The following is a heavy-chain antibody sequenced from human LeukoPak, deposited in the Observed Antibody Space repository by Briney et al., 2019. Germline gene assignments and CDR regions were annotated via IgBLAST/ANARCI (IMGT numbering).Heavy chain of an antibody. J-gene: IGHJ5*02. CDR1: GFTYSSYA. CDR3: ARGSSDWFDP. D-gene: IGHD1-26*01. V-gene: IGHV3-30-3*01. Sequence: GGSLRLSCAASGFTYSSYAMHWVRQAPGKGLEWVAVISYDGSNKYYADSVKGRFTISRDNSKNTLYLQMNSLRAEDTAVYYCARGSSDWFDPWGQGTLVTVSS. CDR2: ISYDGSNK.